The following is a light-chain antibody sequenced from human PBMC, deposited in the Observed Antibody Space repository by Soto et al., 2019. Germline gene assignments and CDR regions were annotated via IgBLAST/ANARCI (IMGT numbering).Light chain of an antibody. CDR2: EVT. J-gene: IGLJ1*01. Sequence: QSALTQPASVSGSPGQSITISCTGTSSDVGAYNFVSWYQFHPGRAPKLIIYEVTIRPSGVSNRFSGSKSGNTASLTISGLQAEDEADYYCSSFAGVSTVFGTGTKLTVL. V-gene: IGLV2-14*01. CDR1: SSDVGAYNF. CDR3: SSFAGVSTV.